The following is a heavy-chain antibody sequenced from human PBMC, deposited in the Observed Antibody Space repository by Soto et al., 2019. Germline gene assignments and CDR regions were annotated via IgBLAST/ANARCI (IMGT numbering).Heavy chain of an antibody. V-gene: IGHV3-30*03. CDR1: GFTFSSFG. CDR2: ISYDGLDK. D-gene: IGHD5-12*01. Sequence: QVQLVESGGGVVQPGRSLRLSCVASGFTFSSFGMHWVRQAPGKGLEWVAAISYDGLDKYYSDSVKGRFTISSDTSNNTLFLQVTSLRVEDTAMYYCATGPRPGLRHTRDNWLDPWGQGTLVTVSS. CDR3: ATGPRPGLRHTRDNWLDP. J-gene: IGHJ5*02.